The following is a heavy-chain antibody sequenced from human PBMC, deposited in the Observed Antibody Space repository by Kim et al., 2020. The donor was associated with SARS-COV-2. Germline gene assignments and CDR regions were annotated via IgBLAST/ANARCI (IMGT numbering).Heavy chain of an antibody. J-gene: IGHJ4*02. Sequence: AVSVKSRITNNPDTSKNQFSLQLNSVTPEDTAVYYCARSYSSGWKYYFDYWGQGTLVTVSS. D-gene: IGHD6-19*01. V-gene: IGHV6-1*01. CDR3: ARSYSSGWKYYFDY.